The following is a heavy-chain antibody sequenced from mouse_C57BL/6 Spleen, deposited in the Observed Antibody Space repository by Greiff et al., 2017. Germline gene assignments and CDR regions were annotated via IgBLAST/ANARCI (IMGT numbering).Heavy chain of an antibody. CDR3: ARNYYGSSSELGY. CDR2: IYPGSGST. V-gene: IGHV1-55*01. CDR1: GYTFTSYW. D-gene: IGHD1-1*01. Sequence: QVQLQQPGAELVKPGASVKMSCKASGYTFTSYWITWVKQRPGQGLEWIGDIYPGSGSTNYNEKFKSKATLTVDTSSSTAYMQLSSLTAEDSAVYYCARNYYGSSSELGYWGQGTTLTVSS. J-gene: IGHJ2*01.